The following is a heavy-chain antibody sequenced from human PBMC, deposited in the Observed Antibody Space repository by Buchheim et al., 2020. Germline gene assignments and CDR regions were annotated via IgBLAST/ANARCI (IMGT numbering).Heavy chain of an antibody. V-gene: IGHV3-23*01. J-gene: IGHJ4*02. D-gene: IGHD3-10*01. CDR2: VSGSGAST. CDR3: AKRGVASGIHEIDY. CDR1: GFVFSDYA. Sequence: EVRLLESGGTLVQPGGSLRLSCAASGFVFSDYAMNWVLQAPGKGLQWVSIVSGSGASTEYADSVTGRFIISRDNQKNTLYLQMNNLRDEDTAIYYCAKRGVASGIHEIDYWGQGTL.